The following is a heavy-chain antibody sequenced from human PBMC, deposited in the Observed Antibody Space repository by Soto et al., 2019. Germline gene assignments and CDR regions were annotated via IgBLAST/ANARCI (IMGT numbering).Heavy chain of an antibody. CDR3: ARVVGATTAVAFDI. D-gene: IGHD1-26*01. Sequence: QLQLVQSGAEVKKPGSSVKVSCKASGGTFSSYAISWVRQAPGQGLEWMGGIIPIFGTVNYAQKFQGRVTITADESTSTAYMQLSSLRSEDTAVYYCARVVGATTAVAFDIWGQGTMVTVSS. J-gene: IGHJ3*02. V-gene: IGHV1-69*01. CDR2: IIPIFGTV. CDR1: GGTFSSYA.